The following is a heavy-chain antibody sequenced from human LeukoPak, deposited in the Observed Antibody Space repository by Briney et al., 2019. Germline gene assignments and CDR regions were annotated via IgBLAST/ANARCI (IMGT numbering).Heavy chain of an antibody. CDR3: AAIRYCSGGSCSEL. J-gene: IGHJ4*02. CDR1: GYTFTSYG. Sequence: GASVKVSCKASGYTFTSYGISWVRQAPGQGREWMGWISAYNGNTNYAQKLQGRVTMTTDTSTSTAYMELRSLRSDDTAVYYCAAIRYCSGGSCSELWGQGTLVTVSS. D-gene: IGHD2-15*01. CDR2: ISAYNGNT. V-gene: IGHV1-18*01.